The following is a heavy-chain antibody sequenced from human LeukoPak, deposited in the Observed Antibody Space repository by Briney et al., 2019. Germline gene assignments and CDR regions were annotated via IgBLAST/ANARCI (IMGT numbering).Heavy chain of an antibody. CDR2: IIPIVGIT. CDR1: VGTFNSFG. Sequence: SVKVSCRSSVGTFNSFGINWVRQAPGQGLEWLGRIIPIVGITNYAQKFQGRVTIIADNSTRTAYMELSSLTSEDTAVYYCARGLHFTMVRGGTTNYYYGMDVWGQGTSVTVSS. V-gene: IGHV1-69*04. J-gene: IGHJ6*02. D-gene: IGHD3-10*01. CDR3: ARGLHFTMVRGGTTNYYYGMDV.